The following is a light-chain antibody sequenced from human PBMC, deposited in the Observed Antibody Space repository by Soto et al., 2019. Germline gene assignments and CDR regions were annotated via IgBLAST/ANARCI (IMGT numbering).Light chain of an antibody. CDR1: SSDVGGYNY. Sequence: QSALTQPASVSGSPGQLITISCTGTSSDVGGYNYVSWYQQHPGKAPQLMIYDVSNRPSGVSNRFSGSKSGNTASLTISGLQAEDEADYYCSSYTSSSPGVFGGGTQLTVL. CDR2: DVS. CDR3: SSYTSSSPGV. V-gene: IGLV2-14*01. J-gene: IGLJ3*02.